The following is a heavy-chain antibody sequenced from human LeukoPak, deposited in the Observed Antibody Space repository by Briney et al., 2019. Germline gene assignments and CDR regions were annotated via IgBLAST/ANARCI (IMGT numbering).Heavy chain of an antibody. V-gene: IGHV3-23*01. CDR3: AKGRYSGY. J-gene: IGHJ4*02. CDR1: GFTFCSYA. D-gene: IGHD5-12*01. Sequence: GGCLRLSCAASGFTFCSYAMSLVRPAPGKGLEWGSAIYGSGGSTNYTDSVKGRFTISRDNSKNTLYLQMNSLRAKDMAVYYSAKGRYSGYWGQGTLVTVSS. CDR2: IYGSGGST.